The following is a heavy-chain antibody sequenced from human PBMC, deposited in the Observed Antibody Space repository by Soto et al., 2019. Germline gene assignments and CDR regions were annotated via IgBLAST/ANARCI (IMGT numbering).Heavy chain of an antibody. J-gene: IGHJ6*02. D-gene: IGHD3-10*01. CDR1: GGTFSSYA. V-gene: IGHV1-69*13. CDR2: IIPIFGTA. Sequence: ASVKVSCKASGGTFSSYAISWVRQAPGQGLEWMGGIIPIFGTANYAQKFQGRVTITADESTSTAYMELSSLRSEDTAVYYCGSLSPLPKGRSGKPGMDVWGQGTTVTVSS. CDR3: GSLSPLPKGRSGKPGMDV.